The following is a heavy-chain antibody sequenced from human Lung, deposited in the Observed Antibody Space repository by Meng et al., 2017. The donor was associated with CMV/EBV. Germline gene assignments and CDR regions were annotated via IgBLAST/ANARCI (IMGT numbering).Heavy chain of an antibody. J-gene: IGHJ6*02. CDR3: ARRGDHIVVVPAAISTRKQGYGMDV. CDR1: DGSFSGYY. Sequence: LXCAVYDGSFSGYYWSWIRKPPGKGLEWIGEINHSGSTNYNPSLKSRVTISVDTSKNQFSLKLSSVTAADTAVYYCARRGDHIVVVPAAISTRKQGYGMDVWXQGTXVTVSS. V-gene: IGHV4-34*01. CDR2: INHSGST. D-gene: IGHD2-2*01.